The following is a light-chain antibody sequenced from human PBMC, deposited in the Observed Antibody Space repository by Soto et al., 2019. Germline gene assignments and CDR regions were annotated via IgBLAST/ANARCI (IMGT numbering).Light chain of an antibody. CDR2: GAS. CDR1: QTIAKS. Sequence: DIQMTQSPSSLSASVVDTISITCLSFQTIAKSLNWYQQRPGKAPKLLIFGASNLHNGVPPRFSGSGSGTDFTLTISSLQPEDFATYYCQQSYSTPWTFGQGTRLEIK. V-gene: IGKV1-39*01. J-gene: IGKJ5*01. CDR3: QQSYSTPWT.